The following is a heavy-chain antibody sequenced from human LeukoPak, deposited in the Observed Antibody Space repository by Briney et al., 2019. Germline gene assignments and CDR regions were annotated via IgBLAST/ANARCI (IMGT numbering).Heavy chain of an antibody. V-gene: IGHV1-69*06. CDR2: IIPMFGTP. D-gene: IGHD6-19*01. J-gene: IGHJ4*02. CDR1: GDTFSDYA. CDR3: ARDWATRYSSGLYYFDY. Sequence: SVKVSCKASGDTFSDYAISWVRQAPGQGLEWMGSIIPMFGTPNNAQKFQDRVTITADKSTNTAYMELSSLRSEDTAVYYCARDWATRYSSGLYYFDYWGQGTLVTVS.